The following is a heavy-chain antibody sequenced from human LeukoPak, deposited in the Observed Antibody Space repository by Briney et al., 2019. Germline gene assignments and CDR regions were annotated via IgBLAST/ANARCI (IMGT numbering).Heavy chain of an antibody. V-gene: IGHV4-39*01. CDR1: GGSISSSSNY. CDR2: ISYSGST. CDR3: ARLRIAEPLDH. Sequence: SETLSLTCTVSGGSISSSSNYWGWIRQPPGKGLEYIGSISYSGSTYYNPSLKSRVTISVDTSKNRFSLKLTSVIATDTAEYYCARLRIAEPLDHWGQGTLVTVSS. J-gene: IGHJ4*02. D-gene: IGHD1-26*01.